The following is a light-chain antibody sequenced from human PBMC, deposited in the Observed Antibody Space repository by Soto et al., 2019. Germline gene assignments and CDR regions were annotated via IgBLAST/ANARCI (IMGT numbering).Light chain of an antibody. Sequence: DIQMTQSPSTLSGSVGDRVTITCRASQTISSWLAWYQQKPGKAPKLLIYKASTLKSGVPSRFSGSGSGTEFTLTISSLQPDDFATDYCQHYNSHSEAFGQGTKVELK. CDR1: QTISSW. V-gene: IGKV1-5*03. J-gene: IGKJ1*01. CDR3: QHYNSHSEA. CDR2: KAS.